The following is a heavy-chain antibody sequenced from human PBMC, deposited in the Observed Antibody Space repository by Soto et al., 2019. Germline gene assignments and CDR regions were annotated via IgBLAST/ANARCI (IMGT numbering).Heavy chain of an antibody. D-gene: IGHD6-6*01. CDR3: ARILTSSSAGNWFDS. J-gene: IGHJ5*01. Sequence: SETLSLTCAVYVGSFSGNYWSLIRQPPGKGLEWIGEINHSGNTNSNPSLKIRLTVSIYTSRNQFSLKLRSVTAADKAVYYCARILTSSSAGNWFDSWGQGTLVT. V-gene: IGHV4-34*01. CDR2: INHSGNT. CDR1: VGSFSGNY.